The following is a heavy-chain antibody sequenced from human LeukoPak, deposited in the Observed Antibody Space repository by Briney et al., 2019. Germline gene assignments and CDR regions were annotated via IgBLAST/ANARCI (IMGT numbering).Heavy chain of an antibody. Sequence: GGSLRLSCAASGFTFSSYAMSWVRQAPGKGLEWVSGISGSASNTYYADSVKGRFTISRDNSKNTLYLQMDSLRLEDTAVYYCARDSDRSGYSADYWGQGTLVTVSS. J-gene: IGHJ4*02. CDR1: GFTFSSYA. CDR2: ISGSASNT. D-gene: IGHD3-22*01. CDR3: ARDSDRSGYSADY. V-gene: IGHV3-23*01.